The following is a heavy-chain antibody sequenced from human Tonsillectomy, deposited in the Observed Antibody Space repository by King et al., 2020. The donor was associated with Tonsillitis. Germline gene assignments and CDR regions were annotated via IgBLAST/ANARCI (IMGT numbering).Heavy chain of an antibody. CDR1: GYTFTSYY. CDR2: INTSGGST. V-gene: IGHV1-46*01. D-gene: IGHD6-19*01. CDR3: ARGRDFRRPSGWYLGAFEI. J-gene: IGHJ3*02. Sequence: QLVQSGADVKKPGASVKVSCKASGYTFTSYYMHWVRQAPGHGLEWMGVINTSGGSTSYAQKFQGRVTMTRDTSTSTVYMELSSLRSEDTAVYYCARGRDFRRPSGWYLGAFEIWGAGTMVTVSS.